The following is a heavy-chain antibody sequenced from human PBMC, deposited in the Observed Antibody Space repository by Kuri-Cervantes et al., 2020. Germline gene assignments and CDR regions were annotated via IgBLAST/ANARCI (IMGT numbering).Heavy chain of an antibody. CDR3: ARALYSYGPSGFDY. V-gene: IGHV3-53*01. Sequence: GESLKISCAASGFTVSSNYMSWVRQAPGKGLEWVSVIYSGGSTYYADSVKGRFTISRDNSKNTLYLQMNSLRAEDTAVYYCARALYSYGPSGFDYWGQGTLVTVSS. CDR1: GFTVSSNY. D-gene: IGHD5-18*01. J-gene: IGHJ4*02. CDR2: IYSGGST.